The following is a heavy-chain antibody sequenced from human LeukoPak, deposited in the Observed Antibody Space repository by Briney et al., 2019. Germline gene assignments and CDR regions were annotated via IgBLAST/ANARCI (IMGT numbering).Heavy chain of an antibody. Sequence: SQTLSLTCAVSGGSISSGGYSWSWIRQPPGKGLEWIGYIYHSGSTYYNPSLKSRVTISVDRSKNQFSLKLSSVTAADTAVYYCARVRMVLLWFGESFNPWGQGTLVTVSS. CDR2: IYHSGST. CDR1: GGSISSGGYS. CDR3: ARVRMVLLWFGESFNP. V-gene: IGHV4-30-2*01. J-gene: IGHJ5*02. D-gene: IGHD3-10*01.